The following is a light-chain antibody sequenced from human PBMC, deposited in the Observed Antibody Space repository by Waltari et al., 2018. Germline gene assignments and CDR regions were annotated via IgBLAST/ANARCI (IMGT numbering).Light chain of an antibody. CDR1: QSVSRT. Sequence: EIVLTQSPGTLSFSPGERATLSCRTSQSVSRTLAWYQQKPGQAPRLLIYVASSRATGIPDRFSGSGSGTDFSLTISRLEPEDFAVYYCQHYVTLPVTFGPGTKVEIK. V-gene: IGKV3-20*01. J-gene: IGKJ1*01. CDR3: QHYVTLPVT. CDR2: VAS.